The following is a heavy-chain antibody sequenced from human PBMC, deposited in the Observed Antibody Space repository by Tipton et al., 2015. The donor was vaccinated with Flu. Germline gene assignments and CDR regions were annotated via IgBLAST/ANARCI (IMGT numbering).Heavy chain of an antibody. CDR1: GGFVSSYY. J-gene: IGHJ4*02. Sequence: TLSLTCTVSGGFVSSYYWNWIRQPPGKGLEWIGEIYHSGSTNYNPSLKSRVTISLDKSNNRFSLKLTSVTAADTAVYYCARLYGSGTYVFDSWGQGILVTVSS. V-gene: IGHV4-59*07. D-gene: IGHD3-10*01. CDR2: IYHSGST. CDR3: ARLYGSGTYVFDS.